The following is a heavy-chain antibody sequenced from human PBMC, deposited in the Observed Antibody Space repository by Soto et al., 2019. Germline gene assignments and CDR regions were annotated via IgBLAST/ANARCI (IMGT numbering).Heavy chain of an antibody. CDR3: TKDLIGGGGTPV. Sequence: EVQLLESGGGLVQPGGSLRLSCAASGFTISSCSMTWVRQAPGKGLEWVSAISGGDVTTFYADSVKGRFTISRDNSKNTLYLRMDSLRAEDTAVYYFTKDLIGGGGTPVWGQGTLVTVSS. J-gene: IGHJ4*02. CDR2: ISGGDVTT. V-gene: IGHV3-23*01. D-gene: IGHD1-26*01. CDR1: GFTISSCS.